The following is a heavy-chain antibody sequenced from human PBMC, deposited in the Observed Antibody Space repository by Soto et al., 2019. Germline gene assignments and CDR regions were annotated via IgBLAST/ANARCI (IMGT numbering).Heavy chain of an antibody. V-gene: IGHV4-59*01. CDR3: ARGSSGWYLDY. Sequence: PSETLSLTCAVSGGSISGYYWSWIRQPPGKGLEWIGYIYYSGSTNYNPSLKSRVTISVDTSKNQFSLKLSSVTAADTAVYYCARGSSGWYLDYWGQGTLVTVSS. J-gene: IGHJ4*02. CDR1: GGSISGYY. D-gene: IGHD6-19*01. CDR2: IYYSGST.